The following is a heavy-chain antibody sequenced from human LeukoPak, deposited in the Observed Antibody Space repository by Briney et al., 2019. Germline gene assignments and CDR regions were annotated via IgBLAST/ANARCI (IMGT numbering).Heavy chain of an antibody. D-gene: IGHD1-1*01. CDR2: ITGGHGAT. J-gene: IGHJ4*02. CDR1: GFNFNTYT. V-gene: IGHV3-23*01. Sequence: GGSLRLSCSASGFNFNTYTLTWVRQTPGKRPEWLSAITGGHGATYYADSVRGRFTINRDNSRNTFYLDMSGLRAEDTAVYYCARDRSTDAISEYWGQGTLVAVSS. CDR3: ARDRSTDAISEY.